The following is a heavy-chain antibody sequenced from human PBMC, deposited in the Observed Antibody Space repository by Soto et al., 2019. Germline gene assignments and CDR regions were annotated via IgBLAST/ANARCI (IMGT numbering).Heavy chain of an antibody. CDR2: ISGIRDYI. CDR1: GFTFSYYA. CDR3: AREGVHNYNEYYFDY. V-gene: IGHV3-21*06. Sequence: WGSLRHSGAASGFTFSYYALHWVRRAPGKGLEWVSSISGIRDYIRYADSVKGRFTISRDNAKTSLYLQMNSLTAEDTAVYYCAREGVHNYNEYYFDYWGQGTLVTVSS. J-gene: IGHJ4*02. D-gene: IGHD3-22*01.